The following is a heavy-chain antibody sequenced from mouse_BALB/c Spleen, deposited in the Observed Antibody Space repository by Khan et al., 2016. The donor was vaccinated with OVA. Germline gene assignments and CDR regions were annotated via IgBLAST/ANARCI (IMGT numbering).Heavy chain of an antibody. CDR2: ISQSGRT. Sequence: EVQLQESGPSLVKPSQTLSLTCSVTGDSITSGYWNWIRKFPGNKLEYMGYISQSGRTYYNPSLQSRISITRDTSKTQYYRQLNSVNMEDKATYYGARWNYRYDGYFDFWGQGTTLTVSA. CDR1: GDSITSGY. J-gene: IGHJ2*01. D-gene: IGHD2-14*01. CDR3: ARWNYRYDGYFDF. V-gene: IGHV3-8*02.